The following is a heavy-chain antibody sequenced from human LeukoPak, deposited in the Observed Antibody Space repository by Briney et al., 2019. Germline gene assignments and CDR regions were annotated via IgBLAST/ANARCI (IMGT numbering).Heavy chain of an antibody. J-gene: IGHJ6*03. CDR3: AKGPSTVTTYYMDV. CDR1: GFTFSSYA. V-gene: IGHV3-23*01. D-gene: IGHD4-17*01. CDR2: ISGSGGST. Sequence: GRSLRLSCAASGFTFSSYAMSWVRQAPGKGLEWVSAISGSGGSTYYADSVKGRFTISSDNSKNTLYLQMNSLRAEDTAVYYCAKGPSTVTTYYMDVWGKGTTVTVSS.